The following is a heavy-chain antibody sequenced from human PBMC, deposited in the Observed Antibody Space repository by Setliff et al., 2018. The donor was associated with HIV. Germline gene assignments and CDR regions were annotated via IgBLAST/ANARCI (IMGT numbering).Heavy chain of an antibody. CDR1: GAVISRSTHH. J-gene: IGHJ4*02. Sequence: SETLSLTCSVSGAVISRSTHHWAWIRQPPGKGPEWLGALSSNGNTYFNPTLKSRVTLSIDSSKNLFSLKLNSLTAADTAVYFCAAQDLDLVKYYYMDYWGPGALVTVSS. CDR3: AAQDLDLVKYYYMDY. CDR2: LSSNGNT. D-gene: IGHD2-21*01. V-gene: IGHV4-39*07.